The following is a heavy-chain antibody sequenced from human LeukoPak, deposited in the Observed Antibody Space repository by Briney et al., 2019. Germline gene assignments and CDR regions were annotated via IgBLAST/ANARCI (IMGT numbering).Heavy chain of an antibody. Sequence: SETLSLTCAVYGGSFSGYYWSWIRQPPGKGLEWIGEINHSGSTNYNPSLKSRVTISVDTSKNQFSLKLSSVTAADTAVYYCARDGEMATITDYYYYYGMDVWGQGTTVTVSS. CDR3: ARDGEMATITDYYYYYGMDV. CDR1: GGSFSGYY. D-gene: IGHD5-24*01. V-gene: IGHV4-34*01. J-gene: IGHJ6*02. CDR2: INHSGST.